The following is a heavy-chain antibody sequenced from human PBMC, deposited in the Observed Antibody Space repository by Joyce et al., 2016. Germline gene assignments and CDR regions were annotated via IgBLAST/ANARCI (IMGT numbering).Heavy chain of an antibody. CDR1: GKSLTNYY. V-gene: IGHV1-46*01. D-gene: IGHD6-6*01. J-gene: IGHJ4*02. CDR3: ARDGPDEFGSSFFLDY. CDR2: INPTGRYT. Sequence: QVHLVQSGAEVKKPGASVKVSCKASGKSLTNYYVHWVRQAPGQGLEWMGNINPTGRYTRSAQNFQGRVTMTRDTSTSTVYMGLRGLTSEDTAVYYCARDGPDEFGSSFFLDYWGQGTLVGVSS.